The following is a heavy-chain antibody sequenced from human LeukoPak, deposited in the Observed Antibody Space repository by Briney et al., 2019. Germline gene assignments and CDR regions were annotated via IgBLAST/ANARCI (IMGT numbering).Heavy chain of an antibody. V-gene: IGHV1-2*02. CDR3: ARDRRGQWLVDY. CDR1: GYTFTDYY. CDR2: INPNSGGT. Sequence: ASVKVSCKASGYTFTDYYMHWVRQAPGQGLEWMGWINPNSGGTNSAQKFQGRVTMTRNTSISTAYMELSSLRAEDTAVYYCARDRRGQWLVDYWGQGTLVTVSS. D-gene: IGHD6-19*01. J-gene: IGHJ4*02.